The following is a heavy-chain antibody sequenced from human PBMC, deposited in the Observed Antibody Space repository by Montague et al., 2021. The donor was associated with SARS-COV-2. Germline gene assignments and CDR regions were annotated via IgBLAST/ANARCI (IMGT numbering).Heavy chain of an antibody. J-gene: IGHJ6*02. CDR1: GGSISSETSY. CDR3: ARHWWELLSGDYNYHYGMDV. CDR2: MSYSGGA. Sequence: SETLSLTCTVSGGSISSETSYWGWIRQPPGKGLEWIGAMSYSGGAYYNPSLKSRVTISVDTSTNQFSLNLTSVTAADTSVYYCARHWWELLSGDYNYHYGMDVWGQGTMVTVSS. V-gene: IGHV4-39*01. D-gene: IGHD2-15*01.